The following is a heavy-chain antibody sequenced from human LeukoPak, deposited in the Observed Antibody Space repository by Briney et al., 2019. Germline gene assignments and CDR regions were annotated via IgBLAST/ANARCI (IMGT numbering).Heavy chain of an antibody. D-gene: IGHD5-18*01. J-gene: IGHJ4*02. Sequence: PGGSLRLSCAASGFTFNKYWLTWVRQAPGKGLEWVANINQDDSQIYYLESVEGRFTITRDNAKNSLHLQMNSLRAEDTAVYYCARERSRQLWLMGGFDYWGQGTLVTVSS. V-gene: IGHV3-7*01. CDR3: ARERSRQLWLMGGFDY. CDR2: INQDDSQI. CDR1: GFTFNKYW.